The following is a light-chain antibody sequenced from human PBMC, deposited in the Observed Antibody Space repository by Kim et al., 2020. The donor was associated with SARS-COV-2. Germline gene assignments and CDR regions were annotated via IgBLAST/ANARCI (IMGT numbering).Light chain of an antibody. Sequence: SYELTQPTSVSVSPGQTASITCSGDKLGDKYACWHQQKPGQSPVLVIYQDSKRPSGIPERFSGSNSGNTATLTISGTQAMDEADYYCQAWDSSTVVFGGGTQLTVL. CDR2: QDS. CDR3: QAWDSSTVV. J-gene: IGLJ2*01. V-gene: IGLV3-1*01. CDR1: KLGDKY.